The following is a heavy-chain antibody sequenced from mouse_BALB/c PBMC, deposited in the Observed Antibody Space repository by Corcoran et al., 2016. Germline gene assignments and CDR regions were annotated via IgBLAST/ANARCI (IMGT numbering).Heavy chain of an antibody. CDR2: INTHSGVP. Sequence: QIQLVQSGPELKKPGETVRISYKASGYTFTTAGMQWVQKMPGKGLKWIGWINTHSGVPKYAEDFKGRFAFSLETSASTAYLQMSNLKNEDTATYFCARGHGNSLYYAMDYWGQGTSVTVSS. V-gene: IGHV9-4*02. CDR3: ARGHGNSLYYAMDY. CDR1: GYTFTTAG. D-gene: IGHD2-1*01. J-gene: IGHJ4*01.